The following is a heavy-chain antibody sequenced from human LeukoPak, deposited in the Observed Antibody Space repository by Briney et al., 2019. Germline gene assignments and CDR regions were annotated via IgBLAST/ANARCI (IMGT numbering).Heavy chain of an antibody. CDR3: ARRTTVTIPFGY. Sequence: PGGSLRLSCAASGFTFSSYSMNWVRQAPGKGLEWVSYISSGSIDTSTAYYADSVKGRFTISRDNAKKSLYLQMNSLRAEDSAVYYCARRTTVTIPFGYWGQGTLVTVSS. CDR2: ISSGSIDTSTA. D-gene: IGHD4-11*01. V-gene: IGHV3-48*01. CDR1: GFTFSSYS. J-gene: IGHJ4*02.